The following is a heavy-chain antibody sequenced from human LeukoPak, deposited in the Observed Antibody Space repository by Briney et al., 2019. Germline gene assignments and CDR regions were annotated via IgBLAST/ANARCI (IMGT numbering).Heavy chain of an antibody. Sequence: GASVKVSCKASGGTFSSYAISWVRQAPGQGLEWMGRIIPILGIANYAQKFQGRVTITADKSTSTAYMELSSLRSEDTAVYYCARIFGVVTRGGMDVWAKGPRSPSP. D-gene: IGHD3-3*01. CDR1: GGTFSSYA. J-gene: IGHJ6*02. CDR2: IIPILGIA. CDR3: ARIFGVVTRGGMDV. V-gene: IGHV1-69*04.